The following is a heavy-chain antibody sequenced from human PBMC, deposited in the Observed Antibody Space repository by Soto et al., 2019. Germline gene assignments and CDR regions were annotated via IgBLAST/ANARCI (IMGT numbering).Heavy chain of an antibody. CDR3: ARVAASGYSYFYHMVA. CDR2: VDPDNVHT. J-gene: IGHJ6*03. Sequence: GPGVKKPGTSVKVSCKTFGYGVSNYVASWVRQAPRQALECLGGVDPDNVHTKYAQKLQGRVTMATDTATNTAYMELRRLTYDDTAVYYCARVAASGYSYFYHMVAWGKGTTVTVSS. D-gene: IGHD6-13*01. V-gene: IGHV1-18*04. CDR1: GYGVSNYV.